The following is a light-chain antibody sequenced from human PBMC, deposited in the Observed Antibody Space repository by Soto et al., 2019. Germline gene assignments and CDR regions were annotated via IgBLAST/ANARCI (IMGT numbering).Light chain of an antibody. CDR2: EVT. Sequence: QSVLTQPASVSGSPGQSITISCTGTTTDIGNYDLVSWYQQRPGKVPKLRIYEVTKRPSGVSNRFSASKSGNTASLTISGLQAEDEADYFCCSYVGSATFENVIFGGGTKLTVL. CDR1: TTDIGNYDL. CDR3: CSYVGSATFENVI. V-gene: IGLV2-23*02. J-gene: IGLJ2*01.